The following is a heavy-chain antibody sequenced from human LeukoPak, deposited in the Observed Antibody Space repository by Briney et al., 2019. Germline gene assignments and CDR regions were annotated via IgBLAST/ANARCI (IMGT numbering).Heavy chain of an antibody. V-gene: IGHV3-23*01. Sequence: GRSLRLSCAASGFTFSSYAMSWVRQAPGKGLEWASAISGSGGSTYYADSVKGRFTISRDNSKNTLYLQMNSLRAEDTAVYYCAKGADTAMVNYMDVWGKGTTVTVSS. CDR3: AKGADTAMVNYMDV. CDR2: ISGSGGST. CDR1: GFTFSSYA. D-gene: IGHD5-18*01. J-gene: IGHJ6*03.